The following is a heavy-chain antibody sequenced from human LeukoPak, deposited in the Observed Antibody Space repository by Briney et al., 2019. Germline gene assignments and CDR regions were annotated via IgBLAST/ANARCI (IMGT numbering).Heavy chain of an antibody. D-gene: IGHD5-18*01. V-gene: IGHV4-59*08. J-gene: IGHJ6*02. CDR2: IYYSGST. CDR1: GGSISSYY. Sequence: SETLSLTCTVPGGSISSYYWSWIRQPPGKGLEWIGYIYYSGSTNYNPSLKSRVTISVDTSKNQFSLKLSSVTAADTAVYYCASMARDTAMAMDVWGQGTTVTVSS. CDR3: ASMARDTAMAMDV.